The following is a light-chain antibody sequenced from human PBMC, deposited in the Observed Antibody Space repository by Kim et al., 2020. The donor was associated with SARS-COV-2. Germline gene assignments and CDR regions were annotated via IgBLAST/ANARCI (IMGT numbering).Light chain of an antibody. V-gene: IGLV2-18*02. CDR3: CSYTSISTWV. J-gene: IGLJ3*02. Sequence: QSALTQSPSVSGSPGQSVTISCTGTSSDVGGFNRVSWYQQPPGTAPKLVIYEVSNRPSGVPDRFSGSKSGNTASLTISGLQAEDEADYYCCSYTSISTWVFGGGTQLTVL. CDR2: EVS. CDR1: SSDVGGFNR.